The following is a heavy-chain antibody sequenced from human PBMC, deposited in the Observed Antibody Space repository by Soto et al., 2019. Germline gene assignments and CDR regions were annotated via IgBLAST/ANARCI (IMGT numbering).Heavy chain of an antibody. Sequence: ASVKVSCKASGYTFTGYYMHWVRQAPGQGLEWMGWINPNSGGTNYAQKFQGWVTMTRDTSISTAYMELSRLRSDVTAVYYCARVGDSSGYYYFTYWGQGTLVTVSS. V-gene: IGHV1-2*04. CDR1: GYTFTGYY. D-gene: IGHD3-22*01. CDR2: INPNSGGT. J-gene: IGHJ4*02. CDR3: ARVGDSSGYYYFTY.